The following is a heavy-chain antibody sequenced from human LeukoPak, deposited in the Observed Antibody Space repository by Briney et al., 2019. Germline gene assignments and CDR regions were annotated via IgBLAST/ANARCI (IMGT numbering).Heavy chain of an antibody. D-gene: IGHD3-16*02. CDR3: ARGGASYDYVWGSYRPNNNWFDP. Sequence: PSETLSLTCTVSGGSISSGSYYWSWIRQPPGKGLEWIGEINHSGSTNYNPSLKSRVTISVDTSKNQFSLKLSSVTAADTAVYYCARGGASYDYVWGSYRPNNNWFDPWGQGTLVTVSS. CDR2: INHSGST. CDR1: GGSISSGSYY. V-gene: IGHV4-39*07. J-gene: IGHJ5*02.